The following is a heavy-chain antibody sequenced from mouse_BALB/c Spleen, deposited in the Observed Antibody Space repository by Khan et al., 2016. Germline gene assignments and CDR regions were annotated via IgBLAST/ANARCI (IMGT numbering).Heavy chain of an antibody. J-gene: IGHJ4*01. CDR3: ARTGDCTYCAMDC. Sequence: QIQLVQSGPELKKPGETVKISCKASEYTFTNYGMNWVKQAPGKGLKWMGWINTNTGESTYAEDFKGRFAFSLEASASTAYLQINNLTNEASATCVCARTGDCTYCAMDCWGQGTSVTVSS. CDR1: EYTFTNYG. CDR2: INTNTGES. V-gene: IGHV9-3*02. D-gene: IGHD2-13*01.